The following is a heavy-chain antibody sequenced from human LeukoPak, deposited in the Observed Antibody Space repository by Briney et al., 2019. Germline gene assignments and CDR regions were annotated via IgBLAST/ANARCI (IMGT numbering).Heavy chain of an antibody. CDR2: IYSGGST. CDR1: GFTVSRNY. V-gene: IGHV3-53*01. Sequence: GGSLRLSCAASGFTVSRNYMSWVRQAPGKGLEWVSVIYSGGSTYYADSVKGRFTISRDNSKNTLYLQMNSLRAEDTAVYYCARVGLPDAFDIWGQGTKVTVSS. J-gene: IGHJ3*02. CDR3: ARVGLPDAFDI. D-gene: IGHD3/OR15-3a*01.